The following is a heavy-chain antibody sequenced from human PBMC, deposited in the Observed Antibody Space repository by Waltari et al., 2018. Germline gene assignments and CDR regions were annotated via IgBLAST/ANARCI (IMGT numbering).Heavy chain of an antibody. D-gene: IGHD6-13*01. CDR2: IYYRGST. Sequence: QLQLQESGPGLVKPSETLSLTCTVSGGSISSSSYYWGWIRQPPGKGLEWIGSIYYRGSTYYNPSLTIRVTISVDTSKNQFSLKLSSVTAADTAVYYCARDSPSLIAAAGTGAFDIWGQGTMVTVSS. CDR1: GGSISSSSYY. V-gene: IGHV4-39*07. J-gene: IGHJ3*02. CDR3: ARDSPSLIAAAGTGAFDI.